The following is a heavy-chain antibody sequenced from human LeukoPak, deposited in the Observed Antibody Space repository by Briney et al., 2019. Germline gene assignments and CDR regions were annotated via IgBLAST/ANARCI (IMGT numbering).Heavy chain of an antibody. V-gene: IGHV3-23*01. D-gene: IGHD5-24*01. CDR3: AKEEGRWLQALDAFDI. Sequence: PGGSLRLSCAASGFTFSSYAMSWVRQAPGKGLEWVSAISGSGGSTYYADSVKGRFTISRDNSKNTLYLQMNSLRAEDTAVYYCAKEEGRWLQALDAFDIWGQGTMVTVSS. CDR1: GFTFSSYA. CDR2: ISGSGGST. J-gene: IGHJ3*02.